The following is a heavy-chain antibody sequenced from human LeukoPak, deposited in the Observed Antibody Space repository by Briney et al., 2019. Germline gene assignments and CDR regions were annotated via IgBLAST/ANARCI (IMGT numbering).Heavy chain of an antibody. CDR2: IYYSGST. J-gene: IGHJ4*02. Sequence: PSETLSLTCTVSGGSISNYYWTWIWQPPGKGLEWIGYIYYSGSTNYNPSLKSRVAISVGTSKNQFSLKVNSVTAADTAVCYYARGDTAKGHFDYWGQGTLVTVSS. V-gene: IGHV4-59*08. D-gene: IGHD5-18*01. CDR1: GGSISNYY. CDR3: ARGDTAKGHFDY.